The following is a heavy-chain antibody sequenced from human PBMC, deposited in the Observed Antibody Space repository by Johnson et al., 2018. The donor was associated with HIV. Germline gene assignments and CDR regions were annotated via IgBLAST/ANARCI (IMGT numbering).Heavy chain of an antibody. CDR2: ISYDGSNT. CDR3: ARGGAGVAAAEDAFDI. CDR1: GFTFTIYT. J-gene: IGHJ3*02. D-gene: IGHD6-13*01. V-gene: IGHV3-30*04. Sequence: QVQLVESGGGVVQPGRSLRLSCAASGFTFTIYTMHWVRQAPGKGLAWVAIISYDGSNTFYVDSVKGRFTISRDSSKNTLYLQMNSLRAEDTALYYCARGGAGVAAAEDAFDIWGQGTMVTVSS.